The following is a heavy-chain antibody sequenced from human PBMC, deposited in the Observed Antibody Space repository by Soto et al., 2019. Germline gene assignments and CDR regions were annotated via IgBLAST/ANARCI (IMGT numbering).Heavy chain of an antibody. Sequence: PSETLSLTCSVSGTSVSNYYWSWIRQPAGKGLEHIGRIYTSGSTSYYPSLKSRVTMSMDTSQTQIYLNLTSVTAADTAVYYCARGGIQLSYAFDYWGPGSLVTVSS. D-gene: IGHD5-18*01. CDR1: GTSVSNYY. CDR3: ARGGIQLSYAFDY. V-gene: IGHV4-4*07. J-gene: IGHJ4*02. CDR2: IYTSGST.